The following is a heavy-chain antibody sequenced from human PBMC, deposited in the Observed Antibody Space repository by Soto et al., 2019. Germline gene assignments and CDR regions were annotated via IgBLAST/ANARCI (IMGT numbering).Heavy chain of an antibody. J-gene: IGHJ4*02. Sequence: SETLSLTCRVSGSSITNSFYWGWIRQSPEKGLEWIGSISHTGRTSYNPSLKSRVSISEDTSKNQFSLTLTSVTAADTAVYYCARDPANLALAVAYFDSWGQGTLVTVSS. V-gene: IGHV4-38-2*02. CDR3: ARDPANLALAVAYFDS. D-gene: IGHD2-15*01. CDR1: GSSITNSFY. CDR2: ISHTGRT.